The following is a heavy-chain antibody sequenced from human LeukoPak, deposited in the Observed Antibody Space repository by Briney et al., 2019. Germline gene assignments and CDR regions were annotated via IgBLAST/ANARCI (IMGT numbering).Heavy chain of an antibody. CDR2: IKQDGSEK. D-gene: IGHD6-19*01. CDR3: ARARGSIAVAGTDY. Sequence: PGGSLRLSCAASGFTFSSYWMSWVRQAPGKGLEWVANIKQDGSEKYYVDSVKGRFTISRDNAKNSLYLQMNSLRAEDTAVYYCARARGSIAVAGTDYWGQGTLVTVSS. CDR1: GFTFSSYW. J-gene: IGHJ4*02. V-gene: IGHV3-7*01.